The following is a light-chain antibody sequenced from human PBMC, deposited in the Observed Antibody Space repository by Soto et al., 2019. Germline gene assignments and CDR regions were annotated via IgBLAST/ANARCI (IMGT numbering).Light chain of an antibody. CDR1: QGINNW. J-gene: IGKJ3*01. CDR3: QQTNSFPFT. V-gene: IGKV1-12*01. CDR2: GTS. Sequence: DIQMTQSPSSVSASVGDRVTITCRASQGINNWLAWYQQKPGKAPKLLIYGTSSLQSGVPTRFSGSGSGTDFTLTINSLQPEDFANYYCQQTNSFPFTFGPGTKVNI.